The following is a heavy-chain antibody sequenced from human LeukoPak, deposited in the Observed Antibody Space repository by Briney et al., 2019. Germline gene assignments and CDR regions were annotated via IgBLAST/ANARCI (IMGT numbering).Heavy chain of an antibody. CDR2: INPYGSDT. J-gene: IGHJ4*02. Sequence: GGSLRLSCAASGFTFNSYWTWWVRQASGKGLEWVANINPYGSDTYYADSVKGRFTISRDNAENSLYLQMNSLRAEDTAVYYCTRVRVVVPAAFDYCDFWGQGTPVTVSS. D-gene: IGHD2-2*01. CDR3: TRVRVVVPAAFDYCDF. V-gene: IGHV3-7*01. CDR1: GFTFNSYW.